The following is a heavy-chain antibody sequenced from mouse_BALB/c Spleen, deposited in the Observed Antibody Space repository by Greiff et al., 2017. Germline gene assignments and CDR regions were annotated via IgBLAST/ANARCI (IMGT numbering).Heavy chain of an antibody. D-gene: IGHD1-2*01. CDR1: GFTFSIYT. Sequence: EVKLVESGGGLVQPGGSLKLSCAASGFTFSIYTMSWVRQTPEKRLEWVAYISNGGGSTYYPDTVKGRFTISRDNAKNTLYLQMSSLKSEDTAMYYCARHRNHGGAMDYWGQGTSVTVSS. V-gene: IGHV5-12-2*01. J-gene: IGHJ4*01. CDR3: ARHRNHGGAMDY. CDR2: ISNGGGST.